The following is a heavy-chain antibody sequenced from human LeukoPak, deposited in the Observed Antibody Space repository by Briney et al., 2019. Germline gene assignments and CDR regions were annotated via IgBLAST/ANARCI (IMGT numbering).Heavy chain of an antibody. CDR2: ISGSGGST. Sequence: PGGSLRLSCAASGFXFSSYAMSWVRQAPGKGREWVSPISGSGGSTYYADSVKGRFTISRDNSKDTLYLQINSLRAEDTAVYYCAKDASPNMWLPYGGGIDYWGQGTLVTVSS. CDR3: AKDASPNMWLPYGGGIDY. J-gene: IGHJ4*02. CDR1: GFXFSSYA. D-gene: IGHD4-23*01. V-gene: IGHV3-23*01.